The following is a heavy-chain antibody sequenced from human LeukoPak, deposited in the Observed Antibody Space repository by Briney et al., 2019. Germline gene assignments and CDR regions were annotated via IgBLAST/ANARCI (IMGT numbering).Heavy chain of an antibody. CDR2: INPNSGGT. D-gene: IGHD3-10*01. J-gene: IGHJ4*02. Sequence: ASVKVSCKASGYTFTGYYMHWVRQAPGQGLEWMGWINPNSGGTNYAPKLQGRVTMTRDTSISTAYMELSRLRSDDAAVYYCARAFSYYYGSGSNYWGQGTLVTVSS. V-gene: IGHV1-2*02. CDR3: ARAFSYYYGSGSNY. CDR1: GYTFTGYY.